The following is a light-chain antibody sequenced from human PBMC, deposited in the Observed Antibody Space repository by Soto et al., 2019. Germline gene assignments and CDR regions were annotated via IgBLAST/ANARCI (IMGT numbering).Light chain of an antibody. CDR1: NSNIGNNF. CDR2: DTD. J-gene: IGLJ1*01. V-gene: IGLV1-51*01. CDR3: GTWDIDLNVYV. Sequence: QSVLTQPPSVSAAPGQTVSISCSRSNSNIGNNFVSWYQQLPGTAPKLLIYDTDKRPSGIPDRFSGSKSGTSATLGITGLQTGDEADYYCGTWDIDLNVYVFGSGTKLTVL.